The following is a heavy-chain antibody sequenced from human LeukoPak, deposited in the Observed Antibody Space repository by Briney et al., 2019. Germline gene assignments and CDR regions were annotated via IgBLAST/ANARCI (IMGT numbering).Heavy chain of an antibody. CDR1: GDSVSSGSYY. CDR2: IYYSGST. CDR3: ARLSRIQLWPHWFDP. D-gene: IGHD5-18*01. V-gene: IGHV4-61*01. J-gene: IGHJ5*02. Sequence: SETLSLTCTVSGDSVSSGSYYWSWIRQPPGKGLEWIGYIYYSGSTNYNPSLKSRVTISVDTSKNQFSLKLSSVTAADTAVYYCARLSRIQLWPHWFDPWGQGTLVTVSS.